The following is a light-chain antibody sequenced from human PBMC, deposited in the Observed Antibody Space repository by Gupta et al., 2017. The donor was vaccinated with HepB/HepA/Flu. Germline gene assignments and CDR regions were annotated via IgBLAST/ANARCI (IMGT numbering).Light chain of an antibody. CDR3: QQYNDWPPWT. CDR2: DAS. CDR1: QSVNSN. V-gene: IGKV3-15*01. J-gene: IGKJ1*01. Sequence: ETVMTQSPGPLSVSPGERATLSCRASQSVNSNLAWYQQKPGQAPTLLIYDASTRATGIPDRSRGGGSGTEFTRTISSLQSEDFAIYYWQQYNDWPPWTFGQGTKVENK.